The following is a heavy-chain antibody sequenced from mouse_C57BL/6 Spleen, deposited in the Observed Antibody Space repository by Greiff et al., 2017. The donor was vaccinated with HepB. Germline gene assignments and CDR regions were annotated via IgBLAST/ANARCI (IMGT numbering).Heavy chain of an antibody. Sequence: QVQLKESGPGLVAPSQSLSITCTVSGFSLTSYGVSWVRQPPGKGLEWLGVIWGDGSTNYNSALISSLSCSKDNAKSHVFLKLNSLQTDDTATYYCAKMVKGAWFAYWGQGTLVTVSA. CDR1: GFSLTSYG. J-gene: IGHJ3*01. CDR2: IWGDGST. V-gene: IGHV2-3*01. CDR3: AKMVKGAWFAY. D-gene: IGHD2-2*01.